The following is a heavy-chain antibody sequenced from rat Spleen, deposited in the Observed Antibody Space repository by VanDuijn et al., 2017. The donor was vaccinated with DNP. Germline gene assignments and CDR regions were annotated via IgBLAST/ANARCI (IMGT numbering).Heavy chain of an antibody. D-gene: IGHD4-3*01. V-gene: IGHV5-20*01. CDR1: GFTFSDYY. CDR2: ISYDGGST. CDR3: TTDNSGLNWFAF. J-gene: IGHJ3*01. Sequence: EVQLVESGGGLVQPGRSRKLSCAASGFTFSDYYMAWVRQAPTKGLEWVSSISYDGGSTHYRDSVKGRFTISRDYAKTSLYLQMDSLRSEDTATYYCTTDNSGLNWFAFWGQGTLVTVSS.